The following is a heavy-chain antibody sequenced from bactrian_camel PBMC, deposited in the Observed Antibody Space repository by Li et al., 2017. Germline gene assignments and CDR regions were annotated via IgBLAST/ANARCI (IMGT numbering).Heavy chain of an antibody. D-gene: IGHD3*01. CDR1: GFTFSNYD. J-gene: IGHJ4*01. CDR3: AAQMDDHCSGSWTY. Sequence: VQLVESGGGLVQPGESLRLSCSASGFTFSNYDMSWVRQAPGKGLEWVASLYGDGTIAYYADSAKGRFTISRDNAKNTVYLQMNSLKSDDTAMYYCAAQMDDHCSGSWTYWGQGTQVTVS. CDR2: LYGDGTIA. V-gene: IGHV3S10*01.